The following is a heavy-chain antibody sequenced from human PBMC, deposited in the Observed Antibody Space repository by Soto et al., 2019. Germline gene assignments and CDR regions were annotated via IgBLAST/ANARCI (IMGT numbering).Heavy chain of an antibody. Sequence: SETLSLTCTVSGGSISSSSYYWGWIRQPPGKGLEWIGSIYYSGSTYYNPSLKSRVTISVDRSKNQFSLKLSSVTAADTAVYYCARQRRIAVAGREIDYWGQGTLVTVSS. CDR2: IYYSGST. D-gene: IGHD6-19*01. J-gene: IGHJ4*02. V-gene: IGHV4-39*01. CDR1: GGSISSSSYY. CDR3: ARQRRIAVAGREIDY.